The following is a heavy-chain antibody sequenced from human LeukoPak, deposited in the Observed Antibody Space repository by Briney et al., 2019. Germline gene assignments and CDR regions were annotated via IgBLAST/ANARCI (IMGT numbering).Heavy chain of an antibody. J-gene: IGHJ4*02. CDR3: ARDPMDRMVPLDY. CDR1: GYTFASYY. D-gene: IGHD3-10*01. CDR2: INPSGGST. V-gene: IGHV1-46*01. Sequence: ASVKVSCKASGYTFASYYMHWVRQAPGQGLEWMGIINPSGGSTSYAQKFQGRVTMTRDMSTSTVYMELSSLRSEDTAVYYCARDPMDRMVPLDYWGQGTLVTVSS.